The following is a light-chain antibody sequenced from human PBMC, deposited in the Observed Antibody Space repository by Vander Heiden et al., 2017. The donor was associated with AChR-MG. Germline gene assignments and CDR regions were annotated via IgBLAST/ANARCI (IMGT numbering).Light chain of an antibody. V-gene: IGKV3-20*01. J-gene: IGKJ1*01. CDR1: QSVSSNY. CDR2: EAS. Sequence: ELVLTQSPGTLSLSPGGRAPLSCRASQSVSSNYLAWYQQKPGQAPRLLIYEASSRATGIPDRFSGSGSGTDFTLIITRLEPEDFAVYYCQQYGNSPRTFGQGTKVEIK. CDR3: QQYGNSPRT.